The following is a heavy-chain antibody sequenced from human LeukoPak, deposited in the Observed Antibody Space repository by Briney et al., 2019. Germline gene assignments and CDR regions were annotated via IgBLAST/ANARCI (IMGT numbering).Heavy chain of an antibody. V-gene: IGHV3-66*01. Sequence: TGGSLRLSCAASGFTVSSNYISWVRQAPGKGLEWVSVIYSGGSTYYADSVKGRFTISRDNSKNTLYLQMNSLRAEDTAVYYCARGTTRMASFGYWGQGTLVTVSS. CDR3: ARGTTRMASFGY. CDR1: GFTVSSNY. J-gene: IGHJ4*02. D-gene: IGHD5-12*01. CDR2: IYSGGST.